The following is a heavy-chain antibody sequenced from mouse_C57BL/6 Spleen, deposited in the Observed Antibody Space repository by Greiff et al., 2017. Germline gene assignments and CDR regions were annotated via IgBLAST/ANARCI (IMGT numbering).Heavy chain of an antibody. CDR1: GFSLTSYG. CDR2: IWGVGST. Sequence: VKLMESGPGLVAPSQSLSITCTVSGFSLTSYGVDWVRQSPGKGLEWLGVIWGVGSTNYNSALKSRLSISKDNSKSQVFLKMNSLQTDDTAMYYCASEGTGTRGFAYWGQGTLVTVSA. J-gene: IGHJ3*01. V-gene: IGHV2-6*01. CDR3: ASEGTGTRGFAY. D-gene: IGHD4-1*01.